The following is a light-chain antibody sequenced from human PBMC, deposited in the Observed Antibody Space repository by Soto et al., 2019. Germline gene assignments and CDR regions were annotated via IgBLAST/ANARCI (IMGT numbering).Light chain of an antibody. V-gene: IGLV2-23*02. CDR3: CSYAGGGTFEVL. J-gene: IGLJ2*01. CDR1: SSDVGSCNF. CDR2: EVS. Sequence: QSALTQPASVSGSPGQSITISCTGTSSDVGSCNFVSWYQQHPGKAPKVLIYEVSKRPSGVSSRFSGSKSAYTASLTISGLQAEDEADYYCCSYAGGGTFEVLFGGGTKVTVL.